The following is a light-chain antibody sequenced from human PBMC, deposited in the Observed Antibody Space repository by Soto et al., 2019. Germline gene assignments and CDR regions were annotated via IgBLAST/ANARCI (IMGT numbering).Light chain of an antibody. J-gene: IGLJ2*01. CDR3: QTWGTGIQV. Sequence: QPVLTQSPSASASLVASVKLTGTLSSGHSSYAIAWHQQQPERGPRYLMKLNSDGSHNKGDGIPDRFSGSSSGAERYLTLSSLQSEDEDDYYCQTWGTGIQVFGGGTKRTVL. CDR1: SGHSSYA. V-gene: IGLV4-69*01. CDR2: LNSDGSH.